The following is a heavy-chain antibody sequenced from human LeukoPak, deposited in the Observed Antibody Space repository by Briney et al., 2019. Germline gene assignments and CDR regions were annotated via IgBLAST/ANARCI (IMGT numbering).Heavy chain of an antibody. V-gene: IGHV4-39*07. Sequence: PSETLSLTCTVSGGSISSSSYYWGWIRQPPGKGLEWIGSIYYSGSTYYNPSLKSRVTISVDTSTNQFSLKLSSVTGADTAVYYCVRVHGYYYYMDVWGKGTTVTVSS. J-gene: IGHJ6*03. CDR2: IYYSGST. CDR3: VRVHGYYYYMDV. CDR1: GGSISSSSYY.